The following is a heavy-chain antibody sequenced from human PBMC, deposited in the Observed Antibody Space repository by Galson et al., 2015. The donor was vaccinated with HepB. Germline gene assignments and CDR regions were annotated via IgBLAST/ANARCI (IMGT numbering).Heavy chain of an antibody. CDR3: ARGSHTSVAGRMSSFDY. J-gene: IGHJ4*02. CDR2: INPSGGST. CDR1: GYTFTSYY. D-gene: IGHD6-19*01. Sequence: SVKVSCKASGYTFTSYYMHWVRQAPGQGLEWMGIINPSGGSTSYAQKFQGRVTMTRDTSTSTVYMELSSLRSEDTAVYYCARGSHTSVAGRMSSFDYWGQGTLVTVSS. V-gene: IGHV1-46*01.